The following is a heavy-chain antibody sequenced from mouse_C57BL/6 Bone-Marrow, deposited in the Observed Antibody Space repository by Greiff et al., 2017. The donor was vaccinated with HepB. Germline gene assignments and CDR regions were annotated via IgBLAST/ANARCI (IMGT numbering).Heavy chain of an antibody. J-gene: IGHJ2*01. CDR3: ARDRGDYDGDY. CDR1: GFTFSSYA. D-gene: IGHD2-4*01. Sequence: EVQVVESGGGLVKPGGSLKLSCAASGFTFSSYAMSWVRQTPEKRLEWVATISDGGSYTYYPDNVKGRFTISRDNAKNNLYLQMSHLKSEDTAMYYCARDRGDYDGDYGGQGTTLTVSS. CDR2: ISDGGSYT. V-gene: IGHV5-4*01.